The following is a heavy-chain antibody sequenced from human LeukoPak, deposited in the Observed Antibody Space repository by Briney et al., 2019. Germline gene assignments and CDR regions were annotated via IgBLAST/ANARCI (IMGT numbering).Heavy chain of an antibody. CDR1: GFTFSTYA. J-gene: IGHJ4*02. CDR3: AKAGVATKMIPVFDY. D-gene: IGHD5-12*01. V-gene: IGHV3-23*01. Sequence: GGSLRLSCAASGFTFSTYAMSWVRQAPGKGLEWVSAISGSGGSTYYADSVKGRFTISRDNSKNTLYLHMNRLRAEDTAVSYYAKAGVATKMIPVFDYWGQGTLVTVSS. CDR2: ISGSGGST.